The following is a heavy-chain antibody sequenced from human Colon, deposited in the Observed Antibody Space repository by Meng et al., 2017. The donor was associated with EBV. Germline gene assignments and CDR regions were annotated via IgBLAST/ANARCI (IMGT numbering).Heavy chain of an antibody. CDR1: GGSISSGGYS. CDR3: ARGAYFDY. J-gene: IGHJ4*02. V-gene: IGHV4-30-2*01. Sequence: QLQLQESGSGLVKPPETVSLTCAVSGGSISSGGYSWHWIRQPPGKGLRWIGYIYYSGGAFYNPSLKSRVTLSVDRSKNQFSLNLSSVTAADTAVYYCARGAYFDYWGQGTLGTVAS. CDR2: IYYSGGA.